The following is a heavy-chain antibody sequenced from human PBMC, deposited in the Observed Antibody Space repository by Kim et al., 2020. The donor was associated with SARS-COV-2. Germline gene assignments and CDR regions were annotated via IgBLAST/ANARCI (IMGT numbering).Heavy chain of an antibody. J-gene: IGHJ4*02. CDR3: VGGPTRHYV. CDR2: IYSGNST. V-gene: IGHV3-53*01. Sequence: GGSLRLSCAASGFKVSGNYMSWVRQAPGKGLEWISIIYSGNSTYYADSVKGRFTISRDNSKNTLDLRMSRLKVEDTAIYYCVGGPTRHYVWGRGTLVTVSS. D-gene: IGHD3-16*01. CDR1: GFKVSGNY.